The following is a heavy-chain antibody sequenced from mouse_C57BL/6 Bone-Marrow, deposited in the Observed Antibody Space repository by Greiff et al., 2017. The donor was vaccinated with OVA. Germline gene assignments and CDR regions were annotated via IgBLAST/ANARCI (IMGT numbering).Heavy chain of an antibody. CDR2: INPNNGGT. Sequence: VQLQQSGPELVKPGASVKISCKASGYTFTDYYMNWVKQSHGKSLEWIGDINPNNGGTSYNQKFKGKATLTVDKSSSTAYMELRSLTSEDSAVYYGARCAAYYGSSYVVPFDYWGQGTTLTVAS. CDR3: ARCAAYYGSSYVVPFDY. CDR1: GYTFTDYY. V-gene: IGHV1-26*01. J-gene: IGHJ2*01. D-gene: IGHD1-1*01.